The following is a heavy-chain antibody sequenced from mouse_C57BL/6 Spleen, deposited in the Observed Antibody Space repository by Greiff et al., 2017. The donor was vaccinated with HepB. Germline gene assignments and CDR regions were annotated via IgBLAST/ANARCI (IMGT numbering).Heavy chain of an antibody. CDR1: GYTFTSYG. Sequence: QVQLQQSGAELARPGASVKLSCKASGYTFTSYGISWVKQRTGQGLEWIGEIYPRSGNPYYNQKFKGKATLTADKSSSTAYMELRSLTSEDSAVYFCAWGTTVVATPYAIDYWGQGTSVTVSS. V-gene: IGHV1-81*01. CDR3: AWGTTVVATPYAIDY. CDR2: IYPRSGNP. D-gene: IGHD1-1*01. J-gene: IGHJ4*01.